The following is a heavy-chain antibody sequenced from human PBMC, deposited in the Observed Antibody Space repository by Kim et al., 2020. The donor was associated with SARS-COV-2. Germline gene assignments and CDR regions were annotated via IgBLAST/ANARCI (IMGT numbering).Heavy chain of an antibody. Sequence: SETLSLTCAVSGAAIDDYYWSWIRQAPGKGLEWIGYIHHNGNSNSNPSLESRVTISLDTSRNQFSPKLTYVTASDSAVYFCARKRAVSSGFIDFWGQGP. CDR3: ARKRAVSSGFIDF. CDR2: IHHNGNS. V-gene: IGHV4-59*12. D-gene: IGHD3-22*01. CDR1: GAAIDDYY. J-gene: IGHJ4*02.